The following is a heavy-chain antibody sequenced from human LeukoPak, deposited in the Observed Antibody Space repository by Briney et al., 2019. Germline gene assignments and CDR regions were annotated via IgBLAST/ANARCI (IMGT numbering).Heavy chain of an antibody. J-gene: IGHJ4*02. Sequence: GGSLRLSCAASGFTFSSYGMSWVRQAPGKGLEWVSAISGSGGSTYYADSVKGRFTISRDNSKNTLYLQMNSLRAEDTAVYYCAKDRVRGVIQGYFDYWGQGTPVTVSS. D-gene: IGHD3-10*01. CDR3: AKDRVRGVIQGYFDY. V-gene: IGHV3-23*01. CDR1: GFTFSSYG. CDR2: ISGSGGST.